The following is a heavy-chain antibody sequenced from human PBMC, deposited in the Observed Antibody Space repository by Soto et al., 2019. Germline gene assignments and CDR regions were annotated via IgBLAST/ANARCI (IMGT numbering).Heavy chain of an antibody. J-gene: IGHJ5*02. Sequence: ASVTVSCKASGYTFTSYDINWVRQATGQGLEWMGWMNPNSGNTGYALKFQGRVSMTRNTSIYTVYLELSSLASDDTAVYYCVRMASSGTLNWFDPWGQGTLVTVSS. CDR2: MNPNSGNT. D-gene: IGHD1-1*01. V-gene: IGHV1-8*01. CDR1: GYTFTSYD. CDR3: VRMASSGTLNWFDP.